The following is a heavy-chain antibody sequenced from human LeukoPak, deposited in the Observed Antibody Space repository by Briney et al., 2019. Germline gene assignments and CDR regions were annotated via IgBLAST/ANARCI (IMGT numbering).Heavy chain of an antibody. Sequence: SETLSLTCAVYGGSFSGYYWSWIRQPPGKGLEWIGEINHSGSTNYNPSLKSRVTISADTSKNQFSLKLSSVTAADTAVYYCARGWGDIVVVPAAIPFFDYWGQGTLVTVSS. D-gene: IGHD2-2*02. V-gene: IGHV4-34*01. CDR3: ARGWGDIVVVPAAIPFFDY. CDR1: GGSFSGYY. J-gene: IGHJ4*02. CDR2: INHSGST.